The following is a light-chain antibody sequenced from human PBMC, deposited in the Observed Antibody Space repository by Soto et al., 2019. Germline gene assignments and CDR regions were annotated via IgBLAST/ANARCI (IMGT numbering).Light chain of an antibody. CDR3: SSYTSSSTPGV. CDR1: SSDVGGYNY. V-gene: IGLV2-14*01. Sequence: QSVRTQPASVSGSPGQAITISCTGTSSDVGGYNYVSWYQQHPGKAPKLMIYDVSNRPSGVSNRFSGSKSGNTASLTISGLQAEDEADYYCSSYTSSSTPGVFGTGTKVTVL. CDR2: DVS. J-gene: IGLJ1*01.